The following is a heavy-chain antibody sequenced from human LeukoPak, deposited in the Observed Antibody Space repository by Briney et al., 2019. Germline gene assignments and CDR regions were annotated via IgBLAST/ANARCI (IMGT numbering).Heavy chain of an antibody. Sequence: ASVKVSCKASGGTFISYAISWVRQAPGQGLEWMGRIIPILGIANYAQKFQGRVTITADKSTSTAYMELSSLRSEDTAVYYCAREKGGYYDSSAYSYGGSYFDYWGQGTLVTVSS. D-gene: IGHD3-22*01. CDR1: GGTFISYA. CDR3: AREKGGYYDSSAYSYGGSYFDY. V-gene: IGHV1-69*04. J-gene: IGHJ4*02. CDR2: IIPILGIA.